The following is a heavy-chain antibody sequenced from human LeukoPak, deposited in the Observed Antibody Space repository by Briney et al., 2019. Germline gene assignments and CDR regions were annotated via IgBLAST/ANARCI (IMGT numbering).Heavy chain of an antibody. D-gene: IGHD6-13*01. CDR1: GFTFSSYG. V-gene: IGHV3-30*03. CDR2: ISYDGSNK. J-gene: IGHJ4*02. CDR3: AREGTPGTFDY. Sequence: GGSLRLSCAASGFTFSSYGMHWVRQAPGKGLEWVAVISYDGSNKYYADSVKGRFTISRDNSKNTLYLQMGSLTAEDMAFYYCAREGTPGTFDYWGQGTLVTVSA.